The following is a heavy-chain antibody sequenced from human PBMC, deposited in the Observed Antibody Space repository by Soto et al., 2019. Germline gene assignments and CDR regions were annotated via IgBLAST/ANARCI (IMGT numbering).Heavy chain of an antibody. CDR2: ISGTGGRT. CDR3: AKADRPYYEILTGPDY. D-gene: IGHD3-9*01. V-gene: IGHV3-23*01. J-gene: IGHJ4*02. CDR1: GFTFSSYA. Sequence: EVQLLESGGGLVQPGGSLRLSCSTSGFTFSSYAMCWVRQAPGKGLEWVSAISGTGGRTFYADSVKGRFTISRDSSKNTLYLQMNSLRAEDTAVYYCAKADRPYYEILTGPDYWGQGTLVTVSS.